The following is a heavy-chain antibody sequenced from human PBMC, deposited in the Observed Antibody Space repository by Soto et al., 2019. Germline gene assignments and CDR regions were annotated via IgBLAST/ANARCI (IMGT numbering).Heavy chain of an antibody. CDR2: INHSGST. V-gene: IGHV4-34*01. Sequence: SETLSLTCAVHGGSFSGYYWSWIRQPPGKGLEWIGEINHSGSTNYNPSLKSRVTISVDTSKNQFSLKLSSVTAADTAVYYCARGGYCSSTSCSPGFDPWGQGTLVTVSS. CDR1: GGSFSGYY. CDR3: ARGGYCSSTSCSPGFDP. J-gene: IGHJ5*02. D-gene: IGHD2-2*01.